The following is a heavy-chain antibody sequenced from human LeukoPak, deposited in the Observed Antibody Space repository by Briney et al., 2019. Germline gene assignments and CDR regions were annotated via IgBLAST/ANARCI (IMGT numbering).Heavy chain of an antibody. CDR2: IYTSGST. D-gene: IGHD4-17*01. CDR3: AREGDVTGYGDYLILDY. J-gene: IGHJ4*02. V-gene: IGHV4-4*07. Sequence: PSETQSLTCSVSGDSISSNYWSWMRQPAGKGLEWIGGIYTSGSTNYNPSLKSRVTMSVDTSKNQFSLKLSSVTAADTAVYYCAREGDVTGYGDYLILDYWGQGTLVTVSS. CDR1: GDSISSNY.